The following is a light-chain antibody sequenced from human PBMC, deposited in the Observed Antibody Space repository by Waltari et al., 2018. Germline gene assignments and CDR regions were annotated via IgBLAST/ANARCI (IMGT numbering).Light chain of an antibody. Sequence: IVLTQSPGTLSLSAGDRATLSCRASQTVRTTYLAWYQQNPGQAPTLLIYGASSRATGIPDRFSGSGSGTDFSLTISSLEPEDFAVYYCQQYDISPLTFGGGTKVEIK. CDR2: GAS. J-gene: IGKJ4*01. CDR3: QQYDISPLT. V-gene: IGKV3-20*01. CDR1: QTVRTTY.